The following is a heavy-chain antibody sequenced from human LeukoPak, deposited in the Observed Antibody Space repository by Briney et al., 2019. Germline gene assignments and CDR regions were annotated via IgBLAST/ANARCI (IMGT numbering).Heavy chain of an antibody. CDR2: IGGYNGNT. CDR3: ARDIKRSRARWENLGIDP. D-gene: IGHD3-16*01. Sequence: ASVKVSCKASGYTFTNYGISWVRQAPGQGLEWMGWIGGYNGNTNYAQKVQGRVTMTADASTSTTYMELRSLRSDDTAVYYCARDIKRSRARWENLGIDPWGQGTLVTVSS. V-gene: IGHV1-18*01. CDR1: GYTFTNYG. J-gene: IGHJ5*02.